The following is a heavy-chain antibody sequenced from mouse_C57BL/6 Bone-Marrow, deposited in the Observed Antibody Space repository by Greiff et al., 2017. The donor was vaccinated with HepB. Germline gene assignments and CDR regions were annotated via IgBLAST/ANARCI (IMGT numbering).Heavy chain of an antibody. CDR1: GYTFTDYE. J-gene: IGHJ3*02. CDR2: IDPETGGT. V-gene: IGHV1-15*01. Sequence: QVQLKESGAELVRPGASVTLSCKASGYTFTDYEMHWVKQTPVHGLEWIGAIDPETGGTAYNQKFKGKAILTADKSSSTAYMELRSLTSEDSAVYYCTRSPQWGQGTLVTVSA. CDR3: TRSPQ.